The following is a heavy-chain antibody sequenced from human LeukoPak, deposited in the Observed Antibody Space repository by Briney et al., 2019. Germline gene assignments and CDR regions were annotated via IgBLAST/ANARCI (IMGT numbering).Heavy chain of an antibody. CDR2: ISSSGSTI. J-gene: IGHJ4*02. Sequence: GGSPRLSCAASGFTFSSYSMNWVRQAPGKGLEWVSYISSSGSTIYYADSVKGRFTISRDNAKNSLYLQMNSLRAEDTAVYYCARSQQLAQFDYWGQGTLVTVSS. D-gene: IGHD6-13*01. V-gene: IGHV3-48*04. CDR1: GFTFSSYS. CDR3: ARSQQLAQFDY.